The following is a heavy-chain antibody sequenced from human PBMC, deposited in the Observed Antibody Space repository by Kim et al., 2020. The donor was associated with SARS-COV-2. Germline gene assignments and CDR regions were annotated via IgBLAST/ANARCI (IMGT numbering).Heavy chain of an antibody. V-gene: IGHV4-31*03. CDR1: GGSISSGGYY. CDR3: ASGSSENYYGYGSYFRGYDY. Sequence: SETLSLTCTGSGGSISSGGYYWSWIRQDPGKGLEWIGYIYYSGSTYYNPSLKSRVTISVDTTKNQFSLKRSTVTAANTGVYYCASGSSENYYGYGSYFRGYDYWGQGTLVTVSS. CDR2: IYYSGST. D-gene: IGHD3-10*01. J-gene: IGHJ4*02.